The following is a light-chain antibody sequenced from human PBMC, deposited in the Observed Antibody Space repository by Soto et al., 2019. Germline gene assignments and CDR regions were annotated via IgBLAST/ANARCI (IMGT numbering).Light chain of an antibody. Sequence: EIGVTQSPATLSVSPWERATLSCRVSQSVRNKVAWYQHKPGQTPRVIIYDTSTRAAGIPARFSGSGYGTYFTLTISSLQSEDFAVYYCQQYNIWRSITFGQGTRLEI. CDR3: QQYNIWRSIT. J-gene: IGKJ5*01. CDR1: QSVRNK. CDR2: DTS. V-gene: IGKV3-15*01.